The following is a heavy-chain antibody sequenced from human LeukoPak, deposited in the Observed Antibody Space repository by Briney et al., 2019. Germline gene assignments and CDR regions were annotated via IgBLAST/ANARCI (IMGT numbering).Heavy chain of an antibody. J-gene: IGHJ5*02. CDR2: IKQGGSEK. D-gene: IGHD2-21*02. CDR3: ARDGRGYCGGDCFLSWFDP. Sequence: PGGSLRLSCAASGFTFSSYWMSWVRQAPGKGLEWVANIKQGGSEKYYVDSVKGRFTISRDNAKNSLYLQMSSLRADDTAVYYCARDGRGYCGGDCFLSWFDPWGQGTLVTVSS. CDR1: GFTFSSYW. V-gene: IGHV3-7*01.